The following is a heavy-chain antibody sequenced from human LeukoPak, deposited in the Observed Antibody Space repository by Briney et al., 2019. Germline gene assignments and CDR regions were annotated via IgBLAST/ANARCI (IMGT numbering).Heavy chain of an antibody. CDR3: ARVGTEFHIDY. D-gene: IGHD2-21*01. CDR1: GFTFSSYS. V-gene: IGHV3-48*01. CDR2: ISSSSSTI. J-gene: IGHJ4*02. Sequence: PGGSLRLSCAASGFTFSSYSMNWVGQAPGKGLEWVSYISSSSSTIYYADSVKGRFTISRDNAKNSLYLQMNSLGAEDTAVYYCARVGTEFHIDYWGQGTLVTVSS.